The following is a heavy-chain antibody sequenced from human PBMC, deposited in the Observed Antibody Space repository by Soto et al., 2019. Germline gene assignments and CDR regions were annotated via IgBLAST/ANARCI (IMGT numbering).Heavy chain of an antibody. CDR3: ASGYSSGRTFDY. V-gene: IGHV4-34*01. J-gene: IGHJ4*02. Sequence: SETLSLTCAVYGGSFGGYYWSWIRQPPGKGLEWIGEINHSGSTNYNPSLKSRVTISVDTSKNQFSLKLSSVTAADTAVYYCASGYSSGRTFDYWGQGTLVTVSS. D-gene: IGHD6-19*01. CDR1: GGSFGGYY. CDR2: INHSGST.